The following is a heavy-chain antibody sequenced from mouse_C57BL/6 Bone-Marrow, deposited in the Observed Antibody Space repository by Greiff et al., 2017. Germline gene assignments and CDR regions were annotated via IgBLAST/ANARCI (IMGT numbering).Heavy chain of an antibody. Sequence: VQLKQSGPELVKPGASVKISCKASGYTFTDYYMNWVKQSHGKSLEWIGDINPNNGGTSCNQKFKGKAPLTVDKSSSTAYMELRSLTSEDSAVYYCARERIYYGNYEGFDYWGQGTTLTVSS. CDR3: ARERIYYGNYEGFDY. CDR2: INPNNGGT. CDR1: GYTFTDYY. V-gene: IGHV1-26*01. D-gene: IGHD2-1*01. J-gene: IGHJ2*01.